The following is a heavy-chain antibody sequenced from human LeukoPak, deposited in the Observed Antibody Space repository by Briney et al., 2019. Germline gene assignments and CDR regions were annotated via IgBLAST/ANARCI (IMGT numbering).Heavy chain of an antibody. V-gene: IGHV3-33*01. D-gene: IGHD6-25*01. CDR2: IWYDGSNK. Sequence: GRSLRLSCAASGFTFSSYGMHWVRQAPGKGLEWVAVIWYDGSNKYYADSVKGRFTISRDNSKNTLYLQMHSLKTEDTAVYYCIRDGPYSSAWYAGPVYWGQGTQVTVSS. J-gene: IGHJ4*02. CDR1: GFTFSSYG. CDR3: IRDGPYSSAWYAGPVY.